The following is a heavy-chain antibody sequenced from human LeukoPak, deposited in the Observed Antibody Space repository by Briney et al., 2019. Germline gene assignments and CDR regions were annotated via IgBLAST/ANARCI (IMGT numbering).Heavy chain of an antibody. CDR1: GGSISSYC. CDR2: IFYSGST. Sequence: PSETLSLTCTVSGGSISSYCWSWIRQPPGKGLEWIGYIFYSGSTNYNPSLKSRVTISVDTSKNQFSLKLSSVTAADTAVYYCVRSDDFWSGYYGYWGQGALVTVSS. D-gene: IGHD3-3*01. CDR3: VRSDDFWSGYYGY. V-gene: IGHV4-59*01. J-gene: IGHJ4*02.